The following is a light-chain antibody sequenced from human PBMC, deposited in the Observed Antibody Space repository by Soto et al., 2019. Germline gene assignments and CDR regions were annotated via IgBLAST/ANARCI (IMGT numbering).Light chain of an antibody. J-gene: IGKJ1*01. CDR3: QQYNSYSPT. V-gene: IGKV1-5*03. CDR2: KAS. Sequence: DLQMTQSPSTLSASVGDRVTITCRASQSISVWLAWYQQKAGKAPNLLIYKASRLESGVPSRFSGSGSETEFTITISGLQPGDSETYYCQQYNSYSPTFGQGTKVDIK. CDR1: QSISVW.